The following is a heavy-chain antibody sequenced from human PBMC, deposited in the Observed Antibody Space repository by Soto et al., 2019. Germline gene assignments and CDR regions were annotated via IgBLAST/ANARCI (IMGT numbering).Heavy chain of an antibody. V-gene: IGHV4-34*01. CDR2: INHSGSA. D-gene: IGHD3-10*02. Sequence: KGLQWIGQINHSGSANYNPSLESRVTISVHTSKCQFCLELSSVTAADTAVYYCAFFFQAEDGIRDVRSVSAFLLNRSSDL. CDR3: AFFFQAEDGIRDVRSVSAFLLNRSSDL. J-gene: IGHJ2*01.